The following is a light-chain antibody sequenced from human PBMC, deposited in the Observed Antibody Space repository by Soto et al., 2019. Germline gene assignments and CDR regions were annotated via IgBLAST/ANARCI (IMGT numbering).Light chain of an antibody. CDR3: VRYMGSDVV. CDR1: SGSVSTVHY. V-gene: IGLV8-61*01. CDR2: STN. Sequence: QTVVTQEPSFSVSPGGTVTLTCALDSGSVSTVHYPSWYRQTPGQAPRTLIYSTNSRSSGVPDRFSGSILGNKSALTITRAQADDESAYFRVRYMGSDVVFGGGTQLTVL. J-gene: IGLJ2*01.